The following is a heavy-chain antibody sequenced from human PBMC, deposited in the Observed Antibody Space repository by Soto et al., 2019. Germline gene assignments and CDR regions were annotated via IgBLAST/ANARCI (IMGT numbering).Heavy chain of an antibody. CDR2: IYHSGTF. D-gene: IGHD2-15*01. CDR1: GGSVESSSC. V-gene: IGHV4-4*02. Sequence: SETLSLTCAVSGGSVESSSCWSWVRQAPGKGLEWIGEIYHSGTFNYNPSLASRVSVSVDKSTNQFSLNLNSVTAADTAVYYCVRSVPAATWAYNAMDVWGQATTVTVSS. CDR3: VRSVPAATWAYNAMDV. J-gene: IGHJ6*02.